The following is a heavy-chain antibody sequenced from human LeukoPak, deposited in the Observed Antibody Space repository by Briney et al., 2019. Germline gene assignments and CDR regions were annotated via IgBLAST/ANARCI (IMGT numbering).Heavy chain of an antibody. Sequence: GGSLRLSCAASGFTFVTYGMHWVRQAPGKGLECVAVISYDGDKKYYADSVKGRFTISRDNSKNTLYLQMDSLRAEDTAVYYCAKGVRDKYEGIYDAFDIWGQGTMVTVSS. CDR1: GFTFVTYG. D-gene: IGHD5-24*01. V-gene: IGHV3-30*18. J-gene: IGHJ3*02. CDR3: AKGVRDKYEGIYDAFDI. CDR2: ISYDGDKK.